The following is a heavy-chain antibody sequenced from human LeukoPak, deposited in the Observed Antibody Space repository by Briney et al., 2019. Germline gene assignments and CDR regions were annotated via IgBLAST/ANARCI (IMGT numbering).Heavy chain of an antibody. CDR1: GGSFSGYY. J-gene: IGHJ4*02. CDR3: ARGQNDSSGYYLDY. D-gene: IGHD3-22*01. CDR2: INHSGST. V-gene: IGHV4-34*01. Sequence: NPSETLSLTCAVYGGSFSGYYWSWIRQPPGKGLEWIGEINHSGSTNYNPSLKSRVTISVDTSKNQFSLKLSSVTAADTAVYYCARGQNDSSGYYLDYWGQGTLVTVSS.